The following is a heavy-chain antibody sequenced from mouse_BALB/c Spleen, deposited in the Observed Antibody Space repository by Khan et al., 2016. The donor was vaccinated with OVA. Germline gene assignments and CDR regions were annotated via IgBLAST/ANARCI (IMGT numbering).Heavy chain of an antibody. V-gene: IGHV5-6*01. J-gene: IGHJ3*01. CDR1: GFTFSTYG. CDR2: VSTGGGYT. Sequence: EVRLVESGGDLVKPGGSLKLSCAASGFTFSTYGMSWVRQTPDKRLEWVATVSTGGGYTYYPDSEKGRITISRDNAKKNLDLQMSGLKSEDTAMFYCSRLAYSYDSEGFAYWGQVTLVTVSA. D-gene: IGHD1-1*01. CDR3: SRLAYSYDSEGFAY.